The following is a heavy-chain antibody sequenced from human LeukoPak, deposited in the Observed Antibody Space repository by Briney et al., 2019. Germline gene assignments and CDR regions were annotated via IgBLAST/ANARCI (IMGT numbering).Heavy chain of an antibody. CDR1: GFTFSSYA. D-gene: IGHD3-10*01. CDR2: ISYDGSNK. J-gene: IGHJ3*02. Sequence: PGGSLRLSCAASGFTFSSYAMHWVRQAPGKGLEWVAVISYDGSNKYYADSVKGRFTISRDNSKNTLYLQMNSLRAEDTAVYYCARDGAVVGSGFVIWGQGTMVTVSS. V-gene: IGHV3-30-3*01. CDR3: ARDGAVVGSGFVI.